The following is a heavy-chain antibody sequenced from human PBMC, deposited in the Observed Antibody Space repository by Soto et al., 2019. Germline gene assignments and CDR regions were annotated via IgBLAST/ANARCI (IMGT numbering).Heavy chain of an antibody. D-gene: IGHD2-8*02. Sequence: SETLSLTCAISGDSISSGAYYWSWIRQPPGKGLEWIGYIYYSGTTSYNPSLRSRVTISVDTSKNQFSLKLTSVTAADTAVYYCARDKITGLFDYWGQGTLVTVSS. CDR2: IYYSGTT. CDR1: GDSISSGAYY. CDR3: ARDKITGLFDY. J-gene: IGHJ4*02. V-gene: IGHV4-61*08.